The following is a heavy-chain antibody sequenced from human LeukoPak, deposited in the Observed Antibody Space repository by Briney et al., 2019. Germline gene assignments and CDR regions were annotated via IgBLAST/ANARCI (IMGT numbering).Heavy chain of an antibody. CDR3: ARASGGSFAY. CDR2: LYSGGTT. V-gene: IGHV3-53*01. J-gene: IGHJ4*02. Sequence: PGGSLRLSCAASGFTFSSYSMNWVRQAPGKGLEWVSVLYSGGTTYYADSVKGRFTVSRDNSKNTLYLQMNSLRAEDTAVYYCARASGGSFAYWGQGTLVTVSS. CDR1: GFTFSSYS. D-gene: IGHD1-26*01.